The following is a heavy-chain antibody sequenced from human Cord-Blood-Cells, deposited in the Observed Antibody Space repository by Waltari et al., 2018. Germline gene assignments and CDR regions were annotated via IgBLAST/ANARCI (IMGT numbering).Heavy chain of an antibody. CDR1: GGTFSSYA. V-gene: IGHV1-69*12. CDR2: IIPIFGTA. D-gene: IGHD3-10*01. CDR3: ARGPLLYNGSGSYYFDY. J-gene: IGHJ4*02. Sequence: QVQLVQSGAAVKKPGSSVKVSCKASGGTFSSYAISWVRQAAGQGLEWMGGIIPIFGTANYAQKFQGRVTITADESTSTAYMELSSLRSEDTAVYYCARGPLLYNGSGSYYFDYWGQGTLVTVSS.